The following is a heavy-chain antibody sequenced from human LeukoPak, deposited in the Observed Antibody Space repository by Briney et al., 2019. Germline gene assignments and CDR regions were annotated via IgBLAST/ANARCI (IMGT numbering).Heavy chain of an antibody. CDR2: ISYDGSNK. CDR3: ATGSSGWYGDFDY. Sequence: GRSLRLSCAASGFTFSSYGMHWVRQAPGKGLEWVAVISYDGSNKYYADSVKGRFTISRDNSKNTLYLQMNSLRAEDTAAYYCATGSSGWYGDFDYWGQGILVTVSS. J-gene: IGHJ4*02. D-gene: IGHD6-19*01. V-gene: IGHV3-30*03. CDR1: GFTFSSYG.